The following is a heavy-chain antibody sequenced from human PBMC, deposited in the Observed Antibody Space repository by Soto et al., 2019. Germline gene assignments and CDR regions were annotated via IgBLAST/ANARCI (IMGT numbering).Heavy chain of an antibody. CDR2: ISGSGGST. V-gene: IGHV3-23*01. CDR3: AKPPVVAATPNSGGIDY. Sequence: PGGSLRLSCAASGFTFSSYAMSWVRQAPGKGLEWVSAISGSGGSTYYADSVKGRFTISRDNSKNTLYLQMNSLRAEDTAVYYCAKPPVVAATPNSGGIDYWGQGTLVTVSS. D-gene: IGHD2-15*01. CDR1: GFTFSSYA. J-gene: IGHJ4*02.